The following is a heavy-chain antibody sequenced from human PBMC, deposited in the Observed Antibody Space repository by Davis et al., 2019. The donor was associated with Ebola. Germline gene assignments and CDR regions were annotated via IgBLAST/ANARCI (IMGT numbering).Heavy chain of an antibody. J-gene: IGHJ5*02. CDR3: ARGYSYGSGWFDP. Sequence: SETLSLTCTVSGGSVSSGYYYWSWIRQPPGKGLEWIGYIYHSGSTYYNPSLKSRVTISVDRSKNQFSLKLSPVTAADTAVYYCARGYSYGSGWFDPWGQGTLVTVSS. D-gene: IGHD5-18*01. CDR2: IYHSGST. CDR1: GGSVSSGYYY. V-gene: IGHV4-30-2*01.